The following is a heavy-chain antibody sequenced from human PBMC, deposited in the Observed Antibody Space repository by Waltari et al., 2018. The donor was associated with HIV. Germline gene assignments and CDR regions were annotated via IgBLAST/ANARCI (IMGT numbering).Heavy chain of an antibody. J-gene: IGHJ4*02. CDR1: ESPISSYS. D-gene: IGHD3-16*01. CDR3: GRGGLRDY. V-gene: IGHV3-7*01. Sequence: EFQLVDSGGGVVQPGGSLRISCAASESPISSYSMSWVRQAPGKGLEWVAIINEDGSKKDYVDSVKGRFTISRDNARNSLYLQMNNLRRGDTAVYYCGRGGLRDYWGQGTLVTVSS. CDR2: INEDGSKK.